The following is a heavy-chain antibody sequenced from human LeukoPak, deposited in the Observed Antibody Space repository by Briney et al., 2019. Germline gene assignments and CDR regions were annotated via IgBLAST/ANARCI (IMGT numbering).Heavy chain of an antibody. Sequence: GGSLRLSCAASGFTFSSYSMNWVRQAPGKGLEWVSSISSSSSYIYYADSVKGRFTISRDNAKNSLYLQMNSLRAEDMAVYYCARGDIAARPVSLIDYWGQGTLVTVSS. D-gene: IGHD6-6*01. CDR3: ARGDIAARPVSLIDY. J-gene: IGHJ4*02. CDR2: ISSSSSYI. CDR1: GFTFSSYS. V-gene: IGHV3-21*01.